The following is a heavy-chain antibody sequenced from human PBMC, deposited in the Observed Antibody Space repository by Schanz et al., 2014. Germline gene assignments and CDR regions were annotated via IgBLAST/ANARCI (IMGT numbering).Heavy chain of an antibody. D-gene: IGHD5-18*01. CDR1: GGSISTSSRY. J-gene: IGHJ5*02. CDR3: ARRSVSPSGNSYGYVVAWFDP. Sequence: QLHLQESGPGLAKPSETLSLICSVSGGSISTSSRYWGWVRQPPGKGLEWIGNIYYSGNTYYNPSLESRATVSIDTSRNQFSLKLRSVTAADTAVYYCARRSVSPSGNSYGYVVAWFDPWGQGTLVTVSS. V-gene: IGHV4-39*07. CDR2: IYYSGNT.